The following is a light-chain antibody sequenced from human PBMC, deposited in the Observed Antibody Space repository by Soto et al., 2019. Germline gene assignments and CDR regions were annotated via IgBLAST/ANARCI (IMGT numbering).Light chain of an antibody. CDR2: GAS. CDR1: QSVSSN. Sequence: EIVMTQSPATLSVSPLERATLXCRASQSVSSNLAWYQQKPGQAPRLLISGASNRATGIPDRFSGSGSGTDFTLTISRLEPEDFAVYYCQQYGSSGTFGQGTKVDIK. J-gene: IGKJ1*01. CDR3: QQYGSSGT. V-gene: IGKV3-20*01.